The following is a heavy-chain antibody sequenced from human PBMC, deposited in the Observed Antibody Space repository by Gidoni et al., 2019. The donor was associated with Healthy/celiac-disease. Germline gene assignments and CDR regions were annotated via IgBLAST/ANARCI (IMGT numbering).Heavy chain of an antibody. Sequence: QVQLLESGPGLVKPSQTLSLTCTVSAGSIRSGGYYWSWIRQHPGKGLEWIGYIYYSGSTYYNPSLKSRVTISVDTSKNQFSLKLSSVTAADTAVYYCARGGRYCTNGVCYRRDYWGQGTLVTVSS. D-gene: IGHD2-8*01. J-gene: IGHJ4*02. CDR1: AGSIRSGGYY. V-gene: IGHV4-31*03. CDR2: IYYSGST. CDR3: ARGGRYCTNGVCYRRDY.